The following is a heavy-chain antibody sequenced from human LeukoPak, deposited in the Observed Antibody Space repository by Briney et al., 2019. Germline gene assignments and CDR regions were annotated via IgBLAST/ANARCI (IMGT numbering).Heavy chain of an antibody. V-gene: IGHV3-48*03. J-gene: IGHJ5*02. D-gene: IGHD3-3*01. CDR3: ARKTRMTIFGVVTRWFDP. CDR2: ISSINSGSNI. CDR1: RFTFNTYA. Sequence: GGSLRLACAASRFTFNTYAMSWVRQAPGQGLEWVSGISSINSGSNIYYADSVKGRFTISRDNDKNSLYLQMNSLRAEDTAVYYCARKTRMTIFGVVTRWFDPWGQGTLVTVSS.